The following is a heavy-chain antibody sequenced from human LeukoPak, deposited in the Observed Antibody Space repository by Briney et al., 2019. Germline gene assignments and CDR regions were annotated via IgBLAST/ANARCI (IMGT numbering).Heavy chain of an antibody. Sequence: PGGSLRLSCAASGFNFDDYARHWVRQAPGKGLEWVSGISRDSDTLIYADSVRGRFTISRDNAKNSLYLQMNSLRADDMAFYYCVRRHCTATTCHHFVSWGQGTLVTVSS. V-gene: IGHV3-9*03. D-gene: IGHD2-8*02. CDR2: ISRDSDTL. CDR3: VRRHCTATTCHHFVS. J-gene: IGHJ4*02. CDR1: GFNFDDYA.